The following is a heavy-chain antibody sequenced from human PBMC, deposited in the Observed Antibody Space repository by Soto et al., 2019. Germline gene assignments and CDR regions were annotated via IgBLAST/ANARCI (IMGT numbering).Heavy chain of an antibody. Sequence: SETLSLTCSVSGYSVSSSDYYWVWIRQPPGKGLEWIGSMLYSGLTYYNPSLKSRVTLSVDTSKNQFSVRLNSVTASDTAVYYCAPLSVSLSGPYGIHVWGQGTTVTVSS. CDR1: GYSVSSSDYY. CDR3: APLSVSLSGPYGIHV. J-gene: IGHJ6*02. V-gene: IGHV4-39*01. D-gene: IGHD2-15*01. CDR2: MLYSGLT.